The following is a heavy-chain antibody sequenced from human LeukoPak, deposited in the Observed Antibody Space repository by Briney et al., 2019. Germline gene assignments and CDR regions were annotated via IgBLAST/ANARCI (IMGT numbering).Heavy chain of an antibody. CDR3: ATGYSSSGTYYYGMDV. Sequence: PGGSLRLSCAASGFTFSSYAMSWVRQAPGKGLEWVSAISGSGGSIYYADSVKGRFTISRDNSKNTLYLQMNSLRAEDTAVYYCATGYSSSGTYYYGMDVWGQGTTVTVSS. D-gene: IGHD6-13*01. J-gene: IGHJ6*02. V-gene: IGHV3-23*01. CDR1: GFTFSSYA. CDR2: ISGSGGSI.